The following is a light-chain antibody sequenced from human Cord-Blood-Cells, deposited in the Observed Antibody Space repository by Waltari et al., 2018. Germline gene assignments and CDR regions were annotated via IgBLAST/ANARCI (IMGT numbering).Light chain of an antibody. Sequence: SSELTQDPAVSVALGQTVRITCDGDSLRSYYASRYQQKPGQAPVLCIYGKDNRPSGIPDRFSGSSSGNTASLTITGAQAEDEADYYCNSRDSSGNHVVFGGGTKLTVL. V-gene: IGLV3-19*01. CDR1: SLRSYY. CDR3: NSRDSSGNHVV. J-gene: IGLJ2*01. CDR2: GKD.